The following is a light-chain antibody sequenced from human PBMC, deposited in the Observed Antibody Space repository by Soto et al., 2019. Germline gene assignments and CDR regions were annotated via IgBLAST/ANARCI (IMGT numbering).Light chain of an antibody. Sequence: EIVLTQSPCTLSLSPVERSTLSCRASQSVSSSYLAWYQQKPGQAPRLLIYGASSRATGIPDRFSGSGSGTDFTLTISRLEPEDFAVYYCQQYGSSPPGTFGQGTKVDIK. CDR3: QQYGSSPPGT. CDR2: GAS. V-gene: IGKV3-20*01. J-gene: IGKJ1*01. CDR1: QSVSSSY.